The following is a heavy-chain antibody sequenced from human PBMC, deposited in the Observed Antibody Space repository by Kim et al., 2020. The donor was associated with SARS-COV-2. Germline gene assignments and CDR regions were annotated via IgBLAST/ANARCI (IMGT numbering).Heavy chain of an antibody. V-gene: IGHV1-2*02. D-gene: IGHD3-3*01. CDR2: GT. J-gene: IGHJ6*02. Sequence: GTNYAQKLQGRVTMTRDTSISTAYMERGRLRSDDAAVYYCARDGGGMDVWGQGTTVTVSS. CDR3: ARDGGGMDV.